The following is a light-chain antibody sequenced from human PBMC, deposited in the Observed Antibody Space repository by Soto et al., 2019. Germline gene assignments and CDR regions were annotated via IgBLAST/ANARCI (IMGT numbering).Light chain of an antibody. Sequence: DIQLTQSPYFLSASVGDRVTITCRASQGIGSYLAWYQQKPGKAPKLLISGASTLQSGVPSRFSGSGSGTEYTLTISSLQPEDFATYYCQHYNSYSEAVGQGTKVDIK. J-gene: IGKJ1*01. CDR3: QHYNSYSEA. V-gene: IGKV1-9*01. CDR1: QGIGSY. CDR2: GAS.